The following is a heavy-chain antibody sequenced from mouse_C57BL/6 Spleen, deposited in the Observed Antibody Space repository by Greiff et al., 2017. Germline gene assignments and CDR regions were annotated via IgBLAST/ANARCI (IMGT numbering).Heavy chain of an antibody. CDR1: GYAFSSYW. Sequence: VQLQQSGAELVKPGASVKISCKASGYAFSSYWMNWVKQRPGKGLEWIGQIYPGDGDTNYNGKFKGKATLTADKSSSTAYMQRSSLTSEDSAVYFCARRKEGYAMDCWGQGTSVTVSS. CDR2: IYPGDGDT. J-gene: IGHJ4*01. V-gene: IGHV1-80*01. CDR3: ARRKEGYAMDC.